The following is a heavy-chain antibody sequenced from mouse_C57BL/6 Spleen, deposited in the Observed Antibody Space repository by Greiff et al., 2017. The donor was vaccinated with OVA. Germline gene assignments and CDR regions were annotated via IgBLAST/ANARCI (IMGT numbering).Heavy chain of an antibody. J-gene: IGHJ3*01. V-gene: IGHV1-69*01. CDR3: AITGTFPY. CDR1: GYTFTSYW. D-gene: IGHD4-1*01. CDR2: IDPSDSYT. Sequence: VQLQQPGAELVMPGASVKLSCKASGYTFTSYWMHWVKQRPGQGLEWIGEIDPSDSYTNYNQKFKGKSTLTVDKSSSTAYMQLSSLTSEDSAVYYCAITGTFPYWGQGTLVTVSA.